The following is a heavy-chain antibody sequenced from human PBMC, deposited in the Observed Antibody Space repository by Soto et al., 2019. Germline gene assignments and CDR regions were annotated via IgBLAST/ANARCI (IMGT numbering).Heavy chain of an antibody. V-gene: IGHV3-9*01. CDR3: AKDKRRLATLISYYGMDV. CDR1: GFSFDEYA. D-gene: IGHD3-22*01. CDR2: ITWNSLEI. J-gene: IGHJ6*02. Sequence: EVQLVESGGGLVQPGRSLRLSCAASGFSFDEYAIHWVRQAPGKGLEWVAGITWNSLEIAYADSVKGRFTISRDNAKNSLYLQMNSLRAEDTALYHCAKDKRRLATLISYYGMDVWGQGTTVTVSS.